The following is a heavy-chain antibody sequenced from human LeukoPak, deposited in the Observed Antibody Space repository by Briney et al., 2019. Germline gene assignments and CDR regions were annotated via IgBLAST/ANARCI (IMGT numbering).Heavy chain of an antibody. CDR2: ISWNSGSI. V-gene: IGHV3-9*01. CDR1: GFTFDDYA. J-gene: IGHJ4*02. D-gene: IGHD4/OR15-4a*01. CDR3: AKGTQPLGRLYYFDY. Sequence: PGGPLRLSCAASGFTFDDYAMHWVRQAPGKGLEWVSGISWNSGSIGYADSVKGRFTISRDNAKNSLYLQMNSLRAEDTALYYCAKGTQPLGRLYYFDYWGQGTLVTVSS.